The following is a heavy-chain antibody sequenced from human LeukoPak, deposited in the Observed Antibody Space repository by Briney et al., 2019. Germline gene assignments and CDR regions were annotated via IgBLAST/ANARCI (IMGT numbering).Heavy chain of an antibody. Sequence: GASVKVSCKASGYTFTSYYMHWVRQAPGQGLEWMGIINPRGGGTSYAQKFQGRVTMTTDTSTSTLYMELSSLTSEDTAVYYCARDRLAASWYAFDYWGQGTLVTVSS. CDR3: ARDRLAASWYAFDY. CDR2: INPRGGGT. D-gene: IGHD6-13*01. V-gene: IGHV1-46*01. J-gene: IGHJ4*02. CDR1: GYTFTSYY.